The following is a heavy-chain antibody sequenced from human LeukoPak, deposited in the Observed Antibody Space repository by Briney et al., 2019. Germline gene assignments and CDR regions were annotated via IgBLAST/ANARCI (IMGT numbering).Heavy chain of an antibody. CDR1: GGSISSYY. Sequence: PSETLSLTCTVSGGSISSYYWSWIRQPPGKGLEWIGYIYYSGSTNYNPSLKSRVTISVDTSKNQFSLKLSSVTAADTAVYYCARRGGSSWYTNWFDPWGQGTLVTVSS. CDR3: ARRGGSSWYTNWFDP. D-gene: IGHD6-13*01. CDR2: IYYSGST. V-gene: IGHV4-59*08. J-gene: IGHJ5*02.